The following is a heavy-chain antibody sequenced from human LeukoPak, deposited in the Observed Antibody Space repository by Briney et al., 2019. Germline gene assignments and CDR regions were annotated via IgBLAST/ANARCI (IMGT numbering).Heavy chain of an antibody. Sequence: GGSLRLSCSASGFTFSSYAMHWVRQAPGRGLEYVSAISSNGGGTYYADSVKGRFTISRDNSKNTQCLQMSSLRAEDTAVYYCARYGDYGYWGQGTLVTVSS. J-gene: IGHJ4*02. D-gene: IGHD4-17*01. CDR1: GFTFSSYA. CDR2: ISSNGGGT. CDR3: ARYGDYGY. V-gene: IGHV3-64D*09.